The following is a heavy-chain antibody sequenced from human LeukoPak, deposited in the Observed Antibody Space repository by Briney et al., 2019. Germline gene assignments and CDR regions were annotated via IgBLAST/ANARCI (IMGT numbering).Heavy chain of an antibody. V-gene: IGHV1-2*02. CDR1: GYTFTDYY. D-gene: IGHD3-10*01. CDR2: INPNSGGT. CDR3: AARAMVRGVIIGDY. J-gene: IGHJ4*02. Sequence: ASVKVSCKASGYTFTDYYMHWVRQAPGQGLEWIGWINPNSGGTNYAQKFQGRVTMTRDTSISTAYMELSRLRSDDTAVYYCAARAMVRGVIIGDYWGQGTLVTVSS.